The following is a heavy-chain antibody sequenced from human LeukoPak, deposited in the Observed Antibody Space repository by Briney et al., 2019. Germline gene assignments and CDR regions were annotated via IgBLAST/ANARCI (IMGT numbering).Heavy chain of an antibody. CDR2: IKSKTDGGTT. J-gene: IGHJ4*02. D-gene: IGHD2-21*01. CDR3: TTTSDAYDY. V-gene: IGHV3-15*01. CDR1: GCTFSNAW. Sequence: SGGSLRLSCAASGCTFSNAWMSWFRQAPGKGLEWVGRIKSKTDGGTTDYAAPVKGRFTISRDDSKNTLYLQMNSLKTEDTALYYWTTTSDAYDYWGQGNLVTVSS.